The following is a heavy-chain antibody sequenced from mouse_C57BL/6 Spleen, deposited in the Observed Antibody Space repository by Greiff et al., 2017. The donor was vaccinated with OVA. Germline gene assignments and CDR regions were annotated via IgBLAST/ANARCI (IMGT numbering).Heavy chain of an antibody. CDR3: ARNLLRYYAMDY. CDR2: IDPSDSYT. CDR1: GYTFTSYW. D-gene: IGHD1-1*01. V-gene: IGHV1-50*01. Sequence: VQLQQPGAELVKPGASVKLSCKASGYTFTSYWMQWVKQRPGQGLEWIGEIDPSDSYTNYNQKFKGKATLTVDTSSSTAYMQLSSLTSEDSAVYYCARNLLRYYAMDYWGQGTSVTVSS. J-gene: IGHJ4*01.